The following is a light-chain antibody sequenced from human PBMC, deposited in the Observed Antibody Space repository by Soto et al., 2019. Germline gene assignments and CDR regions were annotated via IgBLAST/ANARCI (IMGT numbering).Light chain of an antibody. V-gene: IGLV2-14*03. CDR2: DVT. J-gene: IGLJ1*01. CDR3: NSYTSSTTPYV. CDR1: SSEVGAYNY. Sequence: QSVLTQPASVSGSPGQSITVSCTRSSSEVGAYNYVSWYQHHPDKAPKLVIYDVTNRPSGVSNRFSGSKSGNTASLTISGLQAEDEADYYCNSYTSSTTPYVFGTGTKVTVL.